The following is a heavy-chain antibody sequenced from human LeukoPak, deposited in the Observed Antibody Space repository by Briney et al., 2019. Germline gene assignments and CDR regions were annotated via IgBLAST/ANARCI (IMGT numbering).Heavy chain of an antibody. CDR2: IWYDGSNK. CDR3: ARIRGYYFDY. V-gene: IGHV3-33*01. D-gene: IGHD6-13*01. J-gene: IGHJ4*02. CDR1: GFIFRSYG. Sequence: GGSLRLSCAASGFIFRSYGMHWVRQAPGKGLGWVAVIWYDGSNKDYADSVKGRFTISRDNSKNTLYLQMNTLRAEDTAVYYCARIRGYYFDYWGQGTLVTVSS.